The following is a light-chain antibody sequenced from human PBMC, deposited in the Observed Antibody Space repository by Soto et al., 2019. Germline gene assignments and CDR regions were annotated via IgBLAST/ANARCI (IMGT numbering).Light chain of an antibody. CDR2: DVS. CDR3: SSYTSSSTPDWV. CDR1: SSDVGGYNY. Sequence: QSVLTQPASVSGSPGQSITISCTGTSSDVGGYNYLSWYQQHPGKAPKLMIYDVSNRPSGVSNRFSGSKSGNTASLTISGLQAEDEADYYCSSYTSSSTPDWVFGGGTKVTVL. V-gene: IGLV2-14*01. J-gene: IGLJ3*02.